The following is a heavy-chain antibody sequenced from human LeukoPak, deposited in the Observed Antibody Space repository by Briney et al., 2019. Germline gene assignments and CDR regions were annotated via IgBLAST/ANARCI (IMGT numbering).Heavy chain of an antibody. CDR1: GGSISTYY. D-gene: IGHD1-26*01. Sequence: SETLSLTCTVSGGSISTYYWSWIRQPPGKGLEWIGYMYYSGSTTYNPPLKSRVTTLIDASTNNYSLMMLSVPTADTAVYYCAVYREYWDPHFDLWGRGAPVTVSP. CDR2: MYYSGST. CDR3: AVYREYWDPHFDL. V-gene: IGHV4-59*01. J-gene: IGHJ2*01.